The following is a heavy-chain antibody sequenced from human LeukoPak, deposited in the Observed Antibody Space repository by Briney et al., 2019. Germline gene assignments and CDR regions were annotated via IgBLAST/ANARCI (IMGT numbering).Heavy chain of an antibody. Sequence: PSETLSLTCTVSGYSISSGYYWGWIRQPPGEGLEWIGSIYHSGSTYYNPSLKSRVTISVDTSKNQFSLKLSSVTAADTAVYYCATGPLTYYMDVWGKGTTVTISS. CDR1: GYSISSGYY. CDR2: IYHSGST. J-gene: IGHJ6*03. V-gene: IGHV4-38-2*02. CDR3: ATGPLTYYMDV.